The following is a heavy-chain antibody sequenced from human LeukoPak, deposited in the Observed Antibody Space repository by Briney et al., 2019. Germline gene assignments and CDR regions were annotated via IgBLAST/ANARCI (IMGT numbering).Heavy chain of an antibody. CDR2: ISASGGGT. V-gene: IGHV3-23*01. J-gene: IGHJ4*02. Sequence: GGSLRLSCAASGFNFNTYAMSWARQAPGKGLEWVSTISASGGGTYYADSVRGRFTASRDDSKNTLYLQMNSLRAEDTAIYYCAKLLNSSSSYWGQGTLVTVSS. CDR1: GFNFNTYA. CDR3: AKLLNSSSSY. D-gene: IGHD6-6*01.